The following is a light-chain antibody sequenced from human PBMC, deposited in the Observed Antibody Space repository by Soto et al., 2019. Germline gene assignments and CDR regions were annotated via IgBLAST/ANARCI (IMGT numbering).Light chain of an antibody. V-gene: IGKV3D-15*01. CDR1: QSVSSN. J-gene: IGKJ3*01. CDR3: QQYNNWPFT. Sequence: EIVMTQSPATLSVSPGERATLSCRASQSVSSNLAWYQQKPGQAPRLLIYGASTRATGIPVRFSGSGSGTEFTLTISSLQYEDFAVYYCQQYNNWPFTFGPGTKVDI. CDR2: GAS.